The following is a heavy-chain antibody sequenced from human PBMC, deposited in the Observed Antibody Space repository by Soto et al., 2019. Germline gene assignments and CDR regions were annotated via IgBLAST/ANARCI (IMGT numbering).Heavy chain of an antibody. Sequence: GGSLRLSCAASGFTFGSYWMSWVRQAPGKGLEWVANINLDGSEKYYVDSVKGRFTISRDNAKNSLFLQMDTLRGEDTAVYYCAREVGPTNYWGQGTLVTVSS. J-gene: IGHJ4*02. CDR1: GFTFGSYW. D-gene: IGHD1-26*01. CDR2: INLDGSEK. V-gene: IGHV3-7*05. CDR3: AREVGPTNY.